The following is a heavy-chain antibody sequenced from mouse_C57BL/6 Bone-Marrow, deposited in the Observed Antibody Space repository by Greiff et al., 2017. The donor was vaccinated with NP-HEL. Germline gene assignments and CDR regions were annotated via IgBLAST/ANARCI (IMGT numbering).Heavy chain of an antibody. V-gene: IGHV1-4*01. J-gene: IGHJ2*01. CDR1: GYTFTSYT. CDR2: INPSSGYT. D-gene: IGHD1-1*01. CDR3: ARAYYYGSSEDYFDY. Sequence: QVQLQQSGAELARPGASVKMSCKASGYTFTSYTMHWVKQRPGQGLEWIGYINPSSGYTKYNQKFKDKATLTADKSSSTAYMQLSSLTSEDSAVDYCARAYYYGSSEDYFDYGGQGTTLTVSS.